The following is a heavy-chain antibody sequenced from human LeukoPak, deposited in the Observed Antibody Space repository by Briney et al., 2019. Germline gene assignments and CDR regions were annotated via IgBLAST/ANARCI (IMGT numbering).Heavy chain of an antibody. D-gene: IGHD2-2*01. CDR3: AKDLRLGNIVVVPAALGYWFDP. V-gene: IGHV3-23*01. CDR2: ISGSGGST. CDR1: GFTFSSYA. Sequence: GGSLRLSCAASGFTFSSYAMSWVRQAPGKGLEWVSAISGSGGSTYYADSVKGRFTISRDNSKNTLYLQMNSLRAEDTAVYYCAKDLRLGNIVVVPAALGYWFDPWGQGTLVTVSS. J-gene: IGHJ5*02.